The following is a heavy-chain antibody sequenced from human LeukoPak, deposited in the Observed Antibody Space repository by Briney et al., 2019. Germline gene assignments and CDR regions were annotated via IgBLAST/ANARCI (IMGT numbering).Heavy chain of an antibody. J-gene: IGHJ4*02. D-gene: IGHD1/OR15-1a*01. CDR1: GDSVSSSSVA. CDR2: TYYRSKWYY. V-gene: IGHV6-1*01. CDR3: TRQQEGSFDF. Sequence: SQTLSLTCAISGDSVSSSSVAWNWIRQSPSRGLEWLGRTYYRSKWYYDYDASVKGRITINPDTSENQFSLQLNSVTPEDAAVYYCTRQQEGSFDFWGQGILVTVSS.